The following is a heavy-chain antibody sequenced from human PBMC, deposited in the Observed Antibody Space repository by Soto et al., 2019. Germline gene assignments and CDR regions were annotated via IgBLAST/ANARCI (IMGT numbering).Heavy chain of an antibody. V-gene: IGHV7-4-1*01. CDR3: ARDPVDSGYDNFDY. J-gene: IGHJ4*02. CDR1: GYTFTSYA. Sequence: QVPLVQSGSELKKPGASVKVSCKASGYTFTSYAMNWVRQAPGQELEWMGWINTNTGNPTYAQGFTGRFVFSLDTSVSTAYLQICSLKAEDTAVYYCARDPVDSGYDNFDYWGQGTLVTVSS. CDR2: INTNTGNP. D-gene: IGHD5-12*01.